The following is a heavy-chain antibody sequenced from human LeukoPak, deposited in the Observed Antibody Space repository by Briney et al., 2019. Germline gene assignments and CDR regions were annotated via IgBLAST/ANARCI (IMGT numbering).Heavy chain of an antibody. CDR1: GFTFSTYS. J-gene: IGHJ4*02. CDR3: AREQIAVAGGYYFDY. D-gene: IGHD6-19*01. V-gene: IGHV3-21*01. CDR2: ISGSSSYI. Sequence: GSLRLSCAASGFTFSTYSMNLVRQAPGKGLEWVSFISGSSSYIYYADSVKGRFTISRDNAKNSLYLQMNSLRAEDTAVYYCAREQIAVAGGYYFDYWGQGTLVTVSS.